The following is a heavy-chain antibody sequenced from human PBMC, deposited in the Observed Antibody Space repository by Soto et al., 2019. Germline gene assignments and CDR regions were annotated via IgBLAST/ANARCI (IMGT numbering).Heavy chain of an antibody. J-gene: IGHJ6*03. CDR3: ASLGGRYGDYAGFNYYMDV. V-gene: IGHV1-69*02. CDR1: GGTFSSYT. CDR2: IIPILGIA. D-gene: IGHD4-17*01. Sequence: GASVKVSCKASGGTFSSYTISWVRQAPGQGLEWMGRIIPILGIANYAQKFQGRVTITADKSTSTAYMELSSLRSEDTAVYYCASLGGRYGDYAGFNYYMDVWGKGTTVTVSS.